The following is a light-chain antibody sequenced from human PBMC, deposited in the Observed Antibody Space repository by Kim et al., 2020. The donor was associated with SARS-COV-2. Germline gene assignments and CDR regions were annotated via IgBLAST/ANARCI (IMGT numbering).Light chain of an antibody. CDR3: QQYGST. V-gene: IGKV3-20*01. J-gene: IGKJ1*01. CDR2: GAS. Sequence: LSVAPGDRAPLSCRASQSVSSSYLAWYQQKPGRAPRLLIYGASSRATGIPDRFSGSGSGTDFTLTINRLEPEDFAVYYCQQYGSTFGQGTKVDIK. CDR1: QSVSSSY.